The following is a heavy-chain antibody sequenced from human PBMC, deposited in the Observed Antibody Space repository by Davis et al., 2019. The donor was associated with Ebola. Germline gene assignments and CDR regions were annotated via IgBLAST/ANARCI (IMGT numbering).Heavy chain of an antibody. D-gene: IGHD3-10*01. J-gene: IGHJ4*02. CDR1: GFTYSTYG. CDR2: ISRDGSDK. CDR3: ASDYGPTTRIFDH. V-gene: IGHV3-30*03. Sequence: GESLKISCAASGFTYSTYGMHWVRQAPGKGLEWVAAISRDGSDKYYADSVKGRFTISRDNSKNTLYLQMNSLRAEDTAVYYCASDYGPTTRIFDHWGQGTLVTVSS.